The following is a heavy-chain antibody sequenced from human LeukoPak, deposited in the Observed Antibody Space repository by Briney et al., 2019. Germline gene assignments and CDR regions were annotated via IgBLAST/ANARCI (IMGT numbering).Heavy chain of an antibody. D-gene: IGHD3-10*01. J-gene: IGHJ6*03. Sequence: SETLSLTCTVSGGSISSSSYYWGWIRQPPGKGLEWIGSIYYSGSTYYNPSPKSRVTISVDTSKNQFSLKLSSVTAADTAVYYRARDSYYYGSGSYYMDVWGKGTTVTVSS. CDR2: IYYSGST. CDR1: GGSISSSSYY. V-gene: IGHV4-39*07. CDR3: ARDSYYYGSGSYYMDV.